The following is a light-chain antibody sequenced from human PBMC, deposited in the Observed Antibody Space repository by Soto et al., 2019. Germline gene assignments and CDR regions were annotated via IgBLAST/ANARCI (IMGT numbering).Light chain of an antibody. J-gene: IGKJ3*01. CDR2: GAS. CDR1: QTVSSN. V-gene: IGKV3-15*01. Sequence: EIVMTQSPATLSVSPGERATLSCRASQTVSSNLAWYQQKPGQAPRLLIHGASTRAAGIPARFSGSGSGTEFTLTISSLXSEDFAVYYCQQYNDWPPFTVGPGTRVDIK. CDR3: QQYNDWPPFT.